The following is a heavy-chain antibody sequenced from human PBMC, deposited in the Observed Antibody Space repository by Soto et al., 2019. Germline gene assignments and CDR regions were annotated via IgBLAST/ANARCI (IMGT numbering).Heavy chain of an antibody. Sequence: EVQLVESGGGLVKPGGSLRLSCAASGFTFSNAWMSWVRQAPGKGLEWVGRIKSKTDGGTTDYASPGKGRFTISRDDSKNTLYLQMNSLKTEDTAVYYCTTIIRWTYYFDYWGQGTLVTVSS. D-gene: IGHD4-17*01. CDR3: TTIIRWTYYFDY. V-gene: IGHV3-15*01. CDR2: IKSKTDGGTT. CDR1: GFTFSNAW. J-gene: IGHJ4*02.